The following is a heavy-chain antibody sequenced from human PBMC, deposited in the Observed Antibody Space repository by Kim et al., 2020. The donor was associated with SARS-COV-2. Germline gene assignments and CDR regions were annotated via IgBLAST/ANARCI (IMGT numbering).Heavy chain of an antibody. Sequence: ASVKVSCKASGYTFISYGISWVRQAPGQGLEWMGWISAYNDNTNYAQKLQGRVTLTTDTSTSTAYMELRSLRSDDTAVYYCARDLLRQRTTMVRGVTGWFDPWGQGTLVTVSS. D-gene: IGHD3-10*01. J-gene: IGHJ5*02. CDR3: ARDLLRQRTTMVRGVTGWFDP. V-gene: IGHV1-18*01. CDR2: ISAYNDNT. CDR1: GYTFISYG.